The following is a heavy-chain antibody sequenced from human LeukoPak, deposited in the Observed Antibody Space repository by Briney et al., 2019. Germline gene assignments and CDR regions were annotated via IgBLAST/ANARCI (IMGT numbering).Heavy chain of an antibody. J-gene: IGHJ3*02. V-gene: IGHV3-9*03. D-gene: IGHD3/OR15-3a*01. CDR1: GFTFHDYA. CDR2: VTWNSGSV. Sequence: GGSLRLSCAASGFTFHDYAMHWVRQVPGKGLEWVSGVTWNSGSVLYADSVRGRFTISRDNAKNSLYLQMNSLRPEDMAFYYCAKGLGVASLIVDALDMWGQGTMVTV. CDR3: AKGLGVASLIVDALDM.